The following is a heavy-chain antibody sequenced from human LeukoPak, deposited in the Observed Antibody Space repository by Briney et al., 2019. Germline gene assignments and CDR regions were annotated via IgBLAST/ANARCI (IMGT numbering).Heavy chain of an antibody. J-gene: IGHJ4*02. D-gene: IGHD6-13*01. Sequence: PGGSLRLSCAASRFTFSRYWMHWVRQAPGKGLVWVSRINSDGISTSYADSVKGRFTISRDNAKNSLYLQMNSLRAEDTAVYYCARGLGFSQQRGGYWGQGTLVTVSS. CDR2: INSDGIST. V-gene: IGHV3-74*01. CDR1: RFTFSRYW. CDR3: ARGLGFSQQRGGY.